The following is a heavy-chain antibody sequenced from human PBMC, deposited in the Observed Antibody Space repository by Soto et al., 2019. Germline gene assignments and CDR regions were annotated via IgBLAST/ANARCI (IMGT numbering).Heavy chain of an antibody. J-gene: IGHJ4*02. CDR1: GFSFSNYA. V-gene: IGHV3-64*01. D-gene: IGHD2-2*01. Sequence: EVQLVESGGILVQPGGSLRLSCVASGFSFSNYAMHWVRQAPGKGLEYVSAISNNGVSTYYANSVKGRFIISRDNSKHTLYLQMASLRAEDMAVYYCARGGPYQLLSDFDYWGQGTLVTVSS. CDR3: ARGGPYQLLSDFDY. CDR2: ISNNGVST.